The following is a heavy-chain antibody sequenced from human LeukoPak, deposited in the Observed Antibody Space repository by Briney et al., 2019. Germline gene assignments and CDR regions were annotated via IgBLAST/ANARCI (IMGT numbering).Heavy chain of an antibody. CDR1: GFIFSSYA. J-gene: IGHJ4*02. V-gene: IGHV3-23*01. CDR3: ARGYCSSTSCHVARHFEY. Sequence: PGGSLRLSCTASGFIFSSYAMSWLRQPPGKGLEWVSTINANSGTTSYAASVRGRFSISRDNAKSSLYLQMNSLREEDTAVYYCARGYCSSTSCHVARHFEYWGQGALVTVSS. D-gene: IGHD2-2*01. CDR2: INANSGTT.